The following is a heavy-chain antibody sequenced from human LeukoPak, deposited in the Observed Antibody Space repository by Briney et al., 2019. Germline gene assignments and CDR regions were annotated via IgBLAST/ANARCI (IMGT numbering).Heavy chain of an antibody. V-gene: IGHV1-69*01. D-gene: IGHD2-2*01. CDR1: GGAFSSYA. CDR2: IIPIFGTA. Sequence: SVNVSCTASGGAFSSYAISWVRQAPGQGLEWMGGIIPIFGTANYAQKFQGRVTITADESTSTAYMELSSLRSEDTAVYYCARDLKRDCSSTSCYSTHYYYYYGMDVWGQGTTVTVSS. CDR3: ARDLKRDCSSTSCYSTHYYYYYGMDV. J-gene: IGHJ6*02.